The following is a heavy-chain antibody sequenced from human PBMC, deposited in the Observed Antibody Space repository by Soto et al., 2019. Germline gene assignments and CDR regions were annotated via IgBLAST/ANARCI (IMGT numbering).Heavy chain of an antibody. V-gene: IGHV4-39*01. Sequence: SETLSLTCTVSGGSISSSSHYWAWIRQPPGKGLEWVGSVHYSGSAYYNPSLKSRLTVLVDTSKNQFSLKLSSVTAADTAVYYCAGYIAARRGNWFDPWGQGTLVTVSS. J-gene: IGHJ5*02. CDR1: GGSISSSSHY. D-gene: IGHD6-6*01. CDR3: AGYIAARRGNWFDP. CDR2: VHYSGSA.